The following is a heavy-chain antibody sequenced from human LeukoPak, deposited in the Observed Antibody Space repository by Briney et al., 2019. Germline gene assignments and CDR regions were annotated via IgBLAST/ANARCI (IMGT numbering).Heavy chain of an antibody. Sequence: GGSLRLSCAASGINVSSNYMTWIRQAPGKGLEWVSLIYGGDAAYYAESVRGQFMISRDNFKNTLFLQMNSLRVEDTAVYYCVTSTGQQFIPYDYWGQGTHVTVSS. CDR3: VTSTGQQFIPYDY. CDR2: IYGGDAA. CDR1: GINVSSNY. V-gene: IGHV3-66*02. D-gene: IGHD6-13*01. J-gene: IGHJ4*02.